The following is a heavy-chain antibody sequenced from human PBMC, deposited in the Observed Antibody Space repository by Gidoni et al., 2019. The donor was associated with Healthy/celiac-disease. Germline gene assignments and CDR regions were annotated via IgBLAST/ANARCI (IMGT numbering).Heavy chain of an antibody. J-gene: IGHJ5*02. Sequence: GLVKPSETLFLTCSVSGGSISSYYWSWIRQPPGKGLEWIGYIYYSGSTNYNPSLKSRVTISVDTSKNQFSLKLSSVTAADTAVYYCARAGPQYNWNWFDPWGQGTLVTVSS. V-gene: IGHV4-59*01. CDR3: ARAGPQYNWNWFDP. CDR1: GGSISSYY. D-gene: IGHD1-20*01. CDR2: IYYSGST.